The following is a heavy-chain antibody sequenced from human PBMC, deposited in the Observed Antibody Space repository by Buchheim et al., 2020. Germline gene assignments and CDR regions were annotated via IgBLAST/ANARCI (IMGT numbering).Heavy chain of an antibody. D-gene: IGHD6-19*01. J-gene: IGHJ4*02. CDR1: GFTFNSYG. CDR2: IWYDGSNK. Sequence: QVQLVESGGGVVQPGRSLRLSCAASGFTFNSYGLHWVRQAPGKGLEWVAVIWYDGSNKSYVDSVKGRFTISRADSNNTLYLQMNSLRAEETAVYYCARDGSIGSGWQPFDYWGEGTL. V-gene: IGHV3-33*01. CDR3: ARDGSIGSGWQPFDY.